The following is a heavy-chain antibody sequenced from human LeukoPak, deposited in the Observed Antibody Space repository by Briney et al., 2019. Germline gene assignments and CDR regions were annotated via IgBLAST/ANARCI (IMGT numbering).Heavy chain of an antibody. J-gene: IGHJ4*02. CDR1: GLTFSSHW. V-gene: IGHV3-30-3*01. CDR3: ARGRMVATGYFDY. Sequence: GGSLRLSCAASGLTFSSHWMHWVRQAPGKGLEWVAVISYDGSNKYYADSVKGRFTISRDNSKNTLYLQMNSLRAEDTAVYYCARGRMVATGYFDYWGQGTLVTVSS. D-gene: IGHD5-12*01. CDR2: ISYDGSNK.